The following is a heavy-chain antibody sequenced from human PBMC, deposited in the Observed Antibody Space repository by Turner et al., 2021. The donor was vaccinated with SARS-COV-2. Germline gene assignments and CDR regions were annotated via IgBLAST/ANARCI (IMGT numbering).Heavy chain of an antibody. D-gene: IGHD6-13*01. CDR3: ASLAIAAADY. V-gene: IGHV3-33*01. CDR1: GFTFRSYG. Sequence: QVKLVESGGGVVQPGRSLRTPLAASGFTFRSYGRHWVRQAPGKGLKWVAIIWFDGSNKYYADSVKGRFTISRDNSKNTLYLQMNSLRADDTAVYYCASLAIAAADYWGQGTLVTVSS. CDR2: IWFDGSNK. J-gene: IGHJ4*02.